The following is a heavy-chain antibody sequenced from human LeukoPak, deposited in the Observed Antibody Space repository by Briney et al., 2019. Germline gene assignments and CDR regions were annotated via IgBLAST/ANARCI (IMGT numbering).Heavy chain of an antibody. Sequence: SETLSLTCTVSSGSISYYYWTWIRQSPGKGLEWIGQIYYTGSTYYNPSLKRRVTISVDTSRNQFSLNLTSVTAADTAVYYCARGGTYNDILSFDPWGQGTLVTVSS. CDR3: ARGGTYNDILSFDP. D-gene: IGHD3-9*01. J-gene: IGHJ5*02. CDR2: IYYTGST. CDR1: SGSISYYY. V-gene: IGHV4-59*01.